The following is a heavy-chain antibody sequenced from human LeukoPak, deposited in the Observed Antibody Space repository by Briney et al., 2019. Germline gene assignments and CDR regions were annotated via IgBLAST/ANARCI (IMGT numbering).Heavy chain of an antibody. CDR3: AREFDYDSSGYRTGSHFDY. Sequence: GGSLRLSCAASGFTFSDYYMSWIRQAPGKGLEWVSYISSSGSTIYYADSVKGRFTISRDNAKNSLYLQMNSLRAEDTAVYYCAREFDYDSSGYRTGSHFDYWGQGTLVTVSS. J-gene: IGHJ4*02. CDR2: ISSSGSTI. D-gene: IGHD3-22*01. CDR1: GFTFSDYY. V-gene: IGHV3-11*04.